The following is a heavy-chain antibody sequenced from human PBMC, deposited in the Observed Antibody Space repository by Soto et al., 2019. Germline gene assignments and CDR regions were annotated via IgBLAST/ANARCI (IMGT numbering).Heavy chain of an antibody. Sequence: EVQVMESGGGLVQPGGSLRLSCVGSGFTFSSYAMSWVRQAPGKGMEWVSNINGGGDTTYYADSVKGRFTISRDNSNHPLYLQMKSLRVEDTAIYSCAKDRQRGGIGYGHYAIRDWGQGNLVTVYS. CDR2: INGGGDTT. D-gene: IGHD4-17*01. V-gene: IGHV3-23*01. CDR3: AKDRQRGGIGYGHYAIRD. J-gene: IGHJ4*01. CDR1: GFTFSSYA.